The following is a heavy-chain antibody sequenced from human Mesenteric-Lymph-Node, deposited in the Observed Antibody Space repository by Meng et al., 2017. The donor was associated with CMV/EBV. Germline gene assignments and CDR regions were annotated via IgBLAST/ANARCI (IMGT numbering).Heavy chain of an antibody. CDR2: INHGGST. D-gene: IGHD2-15*01. J-gene: IGHJ4*02. CDR3: VRGGYCGGGTCAGQSAFDY. Sequence: SFSDSYRTWIRQPPGMVLEWIGEINHGGSTHYHPSLQGRVTISVDTSKNQFSLKLTSVTDADTAVYYCVRGGYCGGGTCAGQSAFDYWGQGTLVTVSS. CDR1: SFSDSY. V-gene: IGHV4-34*01.